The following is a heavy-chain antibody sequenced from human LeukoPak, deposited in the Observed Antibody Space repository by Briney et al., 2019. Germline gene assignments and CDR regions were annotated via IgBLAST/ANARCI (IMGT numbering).Heavy chain of an antibody. V-gene: IGHV3-30*18. J-gene: IGHJ4*02. CDR3: AKDARIAVAGTLNY. CDR2: ISYDGSNK. Sequence: GGSLRLSCAASGFTFSSYGMHWVRQAPGKGLEWVAVISYDGSNKYYADSVKGRFTISRHNSKNTLYLQMNSLRAEDTAVYYCAKDARIAVAGTLNYWGQGTLVTVSS. D-gene: IGHD6-19*01. CDR1: GFTFSSYG.